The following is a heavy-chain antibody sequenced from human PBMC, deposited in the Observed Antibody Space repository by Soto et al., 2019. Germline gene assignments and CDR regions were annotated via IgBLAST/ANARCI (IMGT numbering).Heavy chain of an antibody. CDR1: GFTFSSYS. CDR2: ISSSSSTI. V-gene: IGHV3-48*01. CDR3: AREKRPLGARYMDV. D-gene: IGHD6-6*01. Sequence: GGSLRLSCAASGFTFSSYSMNWVRQAPGKGLEWVSYISSSSSTIYYADSVKGRFTISRDNAKNSLYLQMNSLRAEDTAVYYCAREKRPLGARYMDVWGKGTTVTVSS. J-gene: IGHJ6*03.